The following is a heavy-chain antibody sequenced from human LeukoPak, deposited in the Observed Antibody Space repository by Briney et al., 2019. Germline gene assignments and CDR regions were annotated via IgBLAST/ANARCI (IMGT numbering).Heavy chain of an antibody. V-gene: IGHV4-34*01. J-gene: IGHJ4*02. D-gene: IGHD3-22*01. Sequence: SETLSLTCAVYGGSFSGYYWSWIRQPPGKGLEWIGEINHSGSTNYNPSLKSRVTISVDTSKNQFSLKLSSVTAADTAVYYCARLGIYYDSSGYYYWGQGTLVTVSS. CDR1: GGSFSGYY. CDR3: ARLGIYYDSSGYYY. CDR2: INHSGST.